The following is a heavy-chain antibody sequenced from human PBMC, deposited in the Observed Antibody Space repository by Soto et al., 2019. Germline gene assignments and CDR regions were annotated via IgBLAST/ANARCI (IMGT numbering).Heavy chain of an antibody. CDR3: ATDQRLLN. Sequence: VRQAPGKGLEWMGGVEPEDGDTIYAQKFQGRVTMTGDTSTDTAYMEVSSLRSEDTAVYYCATDQRLLNWGQGTLVPVSS. J-gene: IGHJ4*02. V-gene: IGHV1-24*01. CDR2: VEPEDGDT. D-gene: IGHD6-25*01.